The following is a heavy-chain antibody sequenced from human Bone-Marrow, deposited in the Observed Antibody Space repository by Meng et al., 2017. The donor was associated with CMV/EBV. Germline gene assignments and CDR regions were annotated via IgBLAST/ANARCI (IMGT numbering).Heavy chain of an antibody. J-gene: IGHJ4*02. V-gene: IGHV3-21*01. CDR3: ARAYPSRGFDY. CDR2: ISSSSSYI. D-gene: IGHD3-16*01. Sequence: GGSLRLSCAASRFTFSTYNMNWVRQAPGKGLEWVSSISSSSSYIYYADSVKGRFTISRDNAKNSLYLQMNSLRAEDTAVYYCARAYPSRGFDYWGQGTLVTVSS. CDR1: RFTFSTYN.